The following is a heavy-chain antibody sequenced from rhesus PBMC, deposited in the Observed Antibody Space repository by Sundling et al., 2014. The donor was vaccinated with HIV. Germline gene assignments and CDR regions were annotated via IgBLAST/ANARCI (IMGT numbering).Heavy chain of an antibody. CDR1: GFTFSNHY. CDR3: TRDESGYSSWQNYFDY. V-gene: IGHV3-184*01. Sequence: EVQLVESGGGLVQPGGSLRLSCAASGFTFSNHYMYWVRQPPGKGLEWVGFIRSKAYGGTAEYAASVKGRFTISRDDSKSIAYLQMNSLKTEDTAVYYCTRDESGYSSWQNYFDYWGQGVLVTVSS. J-gene: IGHJ4*01. CDR2: IRSKAYGGTA. D-gene: IGHD6-13*01.